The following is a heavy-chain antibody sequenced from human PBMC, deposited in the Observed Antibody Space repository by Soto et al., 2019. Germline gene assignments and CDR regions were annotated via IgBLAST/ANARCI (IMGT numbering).Heavy chain of an antibody. Sequence: QVQMVESGGGVVQPGTSLRLSCATSGFTFSTSGMHWVRQAPGKGLEWVAMISHDGSVTYYTDSVQGRFTISRDTPKNTLYLQMNSLRDEDTAISDCAKDWGSSGWYNWFDPWGQGTRVTVS. CDR2: ISHDGSVT. D-gene: IGHD6-13*01. J-gene: IGHJ5*02. CDR3: AKDWGSSGWYNWFDP. V-gene: IGHV3-30*18. CDR1: GFTFSTSG.